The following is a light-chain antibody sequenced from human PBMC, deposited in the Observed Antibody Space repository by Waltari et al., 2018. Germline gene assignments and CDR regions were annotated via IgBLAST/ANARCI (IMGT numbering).Light chain of an antibody. CDR3: QVWDTSGDQVV. CDR1: NIGMKT. V-gene: IGLV3-21*02. J-gene: IGLJ2*01. Sequence: LTQSSSLSVAPGQTARISCGGNNIGMKTVHWDQQKPGQVPVLVVYDDSDRPSGIPERFSGSNSGNPATLTISRVEDGDEADYYCQVWDTSGDQVVFGGGTKLTVL. CDR2: DDS.